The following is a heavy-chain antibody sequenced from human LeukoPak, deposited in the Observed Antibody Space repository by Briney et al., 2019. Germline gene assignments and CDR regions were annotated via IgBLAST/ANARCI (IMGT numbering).Heavy chain of an antibody. V-gene: IGHV1-8*01. Sequence: ASVKVSCKASGYTFTSYDINWVRQATRQGVEWMGWMSPTTGPTGSAQKFQGRITMTRDTSISTAHMELSSLTSGDTAVYFCARGWISGAISEHYFENWGQETLVTVSS. CDR3: ARGWISGAISEHYFEN. CDR2: MSPTTGPT. CDR1: GYTFTSYD. J-gene: IGHJ4*02. D-gene: IGHD4-23*01.